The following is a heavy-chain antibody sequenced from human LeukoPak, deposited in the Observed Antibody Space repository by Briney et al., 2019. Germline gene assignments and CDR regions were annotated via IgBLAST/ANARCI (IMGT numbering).Heavy chain of an antibody. D-gene: IGHD2-2*01. V-gene: IGHV1-69*05. Sequence: SVKVSCKASGGTFSSYAISWVRQAPGQGLEWMGGIIPIFGTANYAQKLQGRVTMTTDTSTSTAYMELRSLRSDDTAVYYCARALYHTFDYWGQGTLVTVSS. J-gene: IGHJ4*02. CDR3: ARALYHTFDY. CDR2: IIPIFGTA. CDR1: GGTFSSYA.